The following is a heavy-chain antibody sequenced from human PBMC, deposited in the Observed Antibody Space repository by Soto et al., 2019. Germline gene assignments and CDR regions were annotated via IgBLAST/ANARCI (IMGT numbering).Heavy chain of an antibody. CDR1: GFTFSSYA. J-gene: IGHJ4*02. D-gene: IGHD5-12*01. V-gene: IGHV3-23*01. CDR3: ARTNSGYDFFDY. CDR2: VSGSGSST. Sequence: GGSLRLSCAASGFTFSSYAMTWVRQAPGKGLEWVSAVSGSGSSTYYADSVKGRFTISRDNSKDTLYVQMNSLRVDDTAVYYCARTNSGYDFFDYWGQGALVTVSS.